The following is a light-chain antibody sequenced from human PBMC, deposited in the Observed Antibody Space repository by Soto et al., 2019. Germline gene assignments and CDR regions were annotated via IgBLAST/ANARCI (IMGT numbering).Light chain of an antibody. J-gene: IGLJ2*01. CDR1: SSDVGYYNY. CDR2: EVS. CDR3: SSFSGSNDFVV. V-gene: IGLV2-8*01. Sequence: QSVLTQPPSASGSPGQSVNISCTGTSSDVGYYNYVSWYQQHPGKAPKLMIYEVSKRPSGVPDRFSGSKSGNTASLTVSGLQAEDEADYYCSSFSGSNDFVVFGGGTKLTVL.